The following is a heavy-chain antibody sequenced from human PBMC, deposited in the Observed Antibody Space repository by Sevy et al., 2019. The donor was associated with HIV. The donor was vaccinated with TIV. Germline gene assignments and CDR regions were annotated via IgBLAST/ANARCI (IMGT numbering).Heavy chain of an antibody. D-gene: IGHD4-17*01. V-gene: IGHV3-33*01. CDR2: IWYDGSNK. Sequence: GESLKISCAASGFTFSSYGMHWVRQAPGKGLEWVAVIWYDGSNKYYADCVKGRFTISRDNSKNTLYLQMNSLRAEDTAVYYCARGYGDYRIDAFDIWGQGTMVTVSS. CDR3: ARGYGDYRIDAFDI. CDR1: GFTFSSYG. J-gene: IGHJ3*02.